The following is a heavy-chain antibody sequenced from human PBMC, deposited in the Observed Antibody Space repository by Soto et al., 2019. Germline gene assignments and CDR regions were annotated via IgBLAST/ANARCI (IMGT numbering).Heavy chain of an antibody. CDR2: ISIEKGDT. J-gene: IGHJ2*01. CDR1: GYSFDTFG. V-gene: IGHV1-18*01. CDR3: ARCYCSGGSCFTCWHFDL. Sequence: QVQVVQSGAEVKKPGASVKVACKASGYSFDTFGMSWVRQAPGQGPEWMGWISIEKGDTNSAQKFQDRVTMTTDTSTSTAYMELRSLTSDDTAVYYCARCYCSGGSCFTCWHFDLWGRGTLVTVSS. D-gene: IGHD2-15*01.